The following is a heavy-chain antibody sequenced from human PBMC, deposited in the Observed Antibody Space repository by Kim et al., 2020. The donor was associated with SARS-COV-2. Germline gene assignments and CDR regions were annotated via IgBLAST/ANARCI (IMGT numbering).Heavy chain of an antibody. CDR2: MHYGGST. D-gene: IGHD2-8*01. J-gene: IGHJ4*02. V-gene: IGHV4-28*01. CDR1: GYSISSGNDYW. CDR3: ANYASDARRVYVDN. Sequence: SETLSLTCAVSGYSISSGNDYWWGWIRQPPGKGLEWIAYMHYGGSTHYNPSLKSRVIMSLDTSKNQLSLKLSSVTAVDTAFYYCANYASDARRVYVDNWGQGTLVTVSS.